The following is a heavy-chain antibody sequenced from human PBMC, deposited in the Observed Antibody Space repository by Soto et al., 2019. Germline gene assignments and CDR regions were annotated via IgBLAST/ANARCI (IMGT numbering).Heavy chain of an antibody. Sequence: GGSLRLSCAGSGFTLSDHYIDWVRQAPGKGLEWVGLIRNQTYSGTTQYAASVNGRFTISRDDSNNIAYLQMNSLKTEDSAVYYCTRAESPAVAYFFDYWGQGTLVTVSS. CDR3: TRAESPAVAYFFDY. V-gene: IGHV3-49*04. CDR2: IRNQTYSGTT. D-gene: IGHD2-15*01. CDR1: GFTLSDHY. J-gene: IGHJ4*02.